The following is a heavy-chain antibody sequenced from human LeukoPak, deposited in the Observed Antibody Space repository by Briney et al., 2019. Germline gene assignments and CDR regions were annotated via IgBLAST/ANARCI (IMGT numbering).Heavy chain of an antibody. CDR2: IIPIFGTA. J-gene: IGHJ5*02. D-gene: IGHD3-10*01. V-gene: IGHV1-69*13. Sequence: ASVKVSCKASGGTFSSYAISWVRQAPGQGLEWMGGIIPIFGTANYAQKFQGRVTITADESTSTAYMELSSLRSEDTAVYYCARNGSPLLWFGELLSNWFDPWGQGTLVTVSS. CDR1: GGTFSSYA. CDR3: ARNGSPLLWFGELLSNWFDP.